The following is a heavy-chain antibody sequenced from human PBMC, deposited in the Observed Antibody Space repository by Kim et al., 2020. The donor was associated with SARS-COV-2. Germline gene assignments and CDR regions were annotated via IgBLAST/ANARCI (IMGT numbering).Heavy chain of an antibody. CDR1: GGSISSSSYY. CDR3: ARHVADIVVVPAAVDY. CDR2: IYYSGST. D-gene: IGHD2-2*01. V-gene: IGHV4-39*01. J-gene: IGHJ4*02. Sequence: SETLSLTCTVSGGSISSSSYYWGWIRQPPGKGLEWIGSIYYSGSTYYNPSLKSLVTISVDTSKNQFSLKLSSVTAADTAVYYCARHVADIVVVPAAVDYWGQGTLVTVSS.